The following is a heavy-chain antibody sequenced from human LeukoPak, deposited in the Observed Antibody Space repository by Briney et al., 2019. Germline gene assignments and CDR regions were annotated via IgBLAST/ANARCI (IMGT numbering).Heavy chain of an antibody. D-gene: IGHD6-19*01. CDR2: IGISDDT. Sequence: PGGSLRLSCVASGFILRSYDMHWVRQVTGKGLEWVSAIGISDDTYYQGSVKSRFTISRENAKNSLYLQMNSLTAGDTAVYYCARGGIQVSGIDEIDYWGQGTLVTVSS. V-gene: IGHV3-13*01. CDR1: GFILRSYD. J-gene: IGHJ4*02. CDR3: ARGGIQVSGIDEIDY.